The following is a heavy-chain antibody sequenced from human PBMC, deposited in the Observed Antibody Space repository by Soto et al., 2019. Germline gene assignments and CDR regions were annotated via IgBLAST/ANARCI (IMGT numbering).Heavy chain of an antibody. V-gene: IGHV3-30*18. D-gene: IGHD2-2*02. Sequence: GGSLRLSCAASGFTFSSYGMHWVRQAPGKGLEWVAVISYDGSNKYYADSVKGRFTISRDNSKNTLYLQMNSLRAEDTAVYYCAKDNIDQLLYFFLDYWGQGTLVTVSS. CDR2: ISYDGSNK. CDR1: GFTFSSYG. CDR3: AKDNIDQLLYFFLDY. J-gene: IGHJ4*02.